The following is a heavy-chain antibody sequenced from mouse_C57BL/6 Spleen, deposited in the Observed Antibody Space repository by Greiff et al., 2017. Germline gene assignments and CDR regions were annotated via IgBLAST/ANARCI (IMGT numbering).Heavy chain of an antibody. J-gene: IGHJ1*03. CDR1: GYTFTDYE. Sequence: VHLVESGAELVRPGASVTLSCKASGYTFTDYEMHWVKQTPVHGLEWIGAIDPETGGTAYNQKFKGKAILTADKSSSTAYMELRSLTSEDSAVYYCTRGYGSSSWYFDVWGTGTTVTVSS. CDR2: IDPETGGT. V-gene: IGHV1-15*01. CDR3: TRGYGSSSWYFDV. D-gene: IGHD1-1*01.